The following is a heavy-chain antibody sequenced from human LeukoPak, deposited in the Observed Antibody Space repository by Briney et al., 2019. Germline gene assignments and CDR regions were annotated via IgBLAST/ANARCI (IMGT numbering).Heavy chain of an antibody. CDR1: GYSFTSYW. Sequence: PGESLRISCKGSGYSFTSYWISWVRQMPGKGLEWMGRIDPSDSYTNYGPSFQGHVTISADKSISTAYLQWSSLKASDTAMYYCARQHPPDCSSTSCYQGDWYFDLWGRGTLVTVSS. CDR2: IDPSDSYT. J-gene: IGHJ2*01. CDR3: ARQHPPDCSSTSCYQGDWYFDL. D-gene: IGHD2-2*01. V-gene: IGHV5-10-1*01.